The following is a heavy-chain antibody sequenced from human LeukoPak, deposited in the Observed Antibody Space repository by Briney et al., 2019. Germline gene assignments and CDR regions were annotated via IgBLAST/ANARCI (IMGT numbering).Heavy chain of an antibody. CDR2: IKQDGSEK. V-gene: IGHV3-7*01. D-gene: IGHD6-13*01. CDR1: GFTFSSYA. Sequence: PGGSLRLSCAASGFTFSSYAMSWVRQAPGKGLEWVANIKQDGSEKYYVDSVKGRFTISRDNAKNSLYLQMNSLRAEDTAVYYCARARYSSTYYYGMDVWGQGTTVTVSS. CDR3: ARARYSSTYYYGMDV. J-gene: IGHJ6*02.